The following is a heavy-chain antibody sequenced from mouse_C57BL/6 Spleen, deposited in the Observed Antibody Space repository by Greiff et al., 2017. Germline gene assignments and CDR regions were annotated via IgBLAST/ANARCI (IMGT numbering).Heavy chain of an antibody. Sequence: VQLQQPGAELVRPGSSVKLSCKAPGYTFTSYWMHWVKQRPIQGLEWIGNIDPSDSETHYNQKFKDKATLTVDKSSSTAYMQLSSLTSEDSAVYYCARRANWGYFDYWGQGTTLTVSS. V-gene: IGHV1-52*01. D-gene: IGHD4-1*01. CDR1: GYTFTSYW. J-gene: IGHJ2*01. CDR2: IDPSDSET. CDR3: ARRANWGYFDY.